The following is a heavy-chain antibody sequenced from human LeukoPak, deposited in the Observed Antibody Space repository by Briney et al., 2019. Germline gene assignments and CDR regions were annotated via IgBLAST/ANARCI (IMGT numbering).Heavy chain of an antibody. D-gene: IGHD5-24*01. CDR3: ARVNGYNRNRYAFDI. CDR1: GGSISSGDYY. J-gene: IGHJ3*02. CDR2: IYYSGST. Sequence: SETLSLTCTVSGGSISSGDYYWSWIRQPPGKGLEWIGYIYYSGSTYYNPSLKSRVTISVDTSKNQFSLKLSSVTAADTAVYYCARVNGYNRNRYAFDIWGQGTMVTVSS. V-gene: IGHV4-30-4*01.